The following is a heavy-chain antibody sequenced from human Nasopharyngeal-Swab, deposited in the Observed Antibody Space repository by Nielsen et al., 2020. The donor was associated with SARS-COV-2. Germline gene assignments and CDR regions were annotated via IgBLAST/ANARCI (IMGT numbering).Heavy chain of an antibody. CDR3: ARDKMGGRKAFDI. CDR2: IDTDGSTT. D-gene: IGHD3-16*01. J-gene: IGHJ3*02. V-gene: IGHV3-74*01. Sequence: GESLKISCAASGFTFSRYWMHWVRQVPGKGLVWVSRIDTDGSTTDHADSVKGRFTISRDNAKNTLYLQMNNLRAEDTAVYYCARDKMGGRKAFDIWGQGTMVTVSS. CDR1: GFTFSRYW.